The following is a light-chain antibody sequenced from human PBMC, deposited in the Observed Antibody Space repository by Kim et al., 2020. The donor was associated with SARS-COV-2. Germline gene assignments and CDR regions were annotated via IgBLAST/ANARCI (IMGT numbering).Light chain of an antibody. V-gene: IGKV3-15*01. CDR1: QSISSS. CDR3: QQYKNWPVT. Sequence: VVMTQSPATLSVSRGEGTTLSCRASQSISSSLAWYQQKPGQAPRLLIYGASTRATGIPARFSGSGSGTEFTLTISSLQSEDFAIYYCQQYKNWPVTFGGGTKVDI. J-gene: IGKJ4*01. CDR2: GAS.